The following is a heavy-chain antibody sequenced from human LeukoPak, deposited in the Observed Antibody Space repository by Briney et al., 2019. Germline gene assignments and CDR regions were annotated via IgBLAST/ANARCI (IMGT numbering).Heavy chain of an antibody. J-gene: IGHJ4*02. CDR1: GGTFSSYA. V-gene: IGHV1-69*13. CDR2: IIPIFGTA. D-gene: IGHD6-6*01. CDR3: ARGRYLSRSSNFFW. Sequence: ASVKVSCKASGGTFSSYAISWVRQAPGQGLEWMGGIIPIFGTANYAQKFQGRVTITADESTSTAYMELSSLRSEDTAVYYCARGRYLSRSSNFFWWGQGTLVPVSS.